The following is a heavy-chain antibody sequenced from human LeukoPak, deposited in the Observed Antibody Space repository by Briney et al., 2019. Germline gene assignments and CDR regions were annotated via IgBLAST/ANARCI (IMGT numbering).Heavy chain of an antibody. CDR2: IGPSGVAT. D-gene: IGHD6-13*01. Sequence: ASVRPSCKASGYGFTNHYIHWVRQAPGQGLEWMGMIGPSGVATTFAQRFQDRVTMTSDTSTTTVYMELRSLRFDDTATYYCARDAKDELVRRDYYYMDVWGKGTTVTVSS. J-gene: IGHJ6*03. V-gene: IGHV1-46*01. CDR3: ARDAKDELVRRDYYYMDV. CDR1: GYGFTNHY.